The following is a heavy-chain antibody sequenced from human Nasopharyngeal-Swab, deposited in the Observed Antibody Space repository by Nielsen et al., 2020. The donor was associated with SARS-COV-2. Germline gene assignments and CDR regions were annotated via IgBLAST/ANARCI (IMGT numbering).Heavy chain of an antibody. CDR1: GFNLRNYG. V-gene: IGHV3-30*02. CDR3: AKEDKGGGGWYFDL. J-gene: IGHJ2*01. D-gene: IGHD1-26*01. CDR2: IWSDGSKK. Sequence: GGSLRLSCAASGFNLRNYGMHWVRQAPGKGLEWVTFIWSDGSKKFYADSAQGRFTISRENSKNMLYLQMTSLRVEDTAVYYCAKEDKGGGGWYFDLWGRGTLVTVSS.